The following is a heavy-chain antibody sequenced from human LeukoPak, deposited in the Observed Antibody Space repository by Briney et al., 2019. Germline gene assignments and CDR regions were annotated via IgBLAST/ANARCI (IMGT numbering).Heavy chain of an antibody. D-gene: IGHD3-10*01. Sequence: GKSLRLSCAASGLTFSSYGMHWVRQAPGKGLEWVALISYDGTDKYYADSVKDRFTISRDNSKNTLNLQMDSLRPEDTAVYYCAKDQGGYYGSGSYSPLDYWGQGTLVTVSS. J-gene: IGHJ4*02. CDR2: ISYDGTDK. CDR3: AKDQGGYYGSGSYSPLDY. V-gene: IGHV3-30*18. CDR1: GLTFSSYG.